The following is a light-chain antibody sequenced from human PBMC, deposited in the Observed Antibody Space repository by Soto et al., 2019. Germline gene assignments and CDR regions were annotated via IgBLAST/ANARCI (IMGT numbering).Light chain of an antibody. Sequence: DIQMTQSPSTLSASVGDRVTITCRASQSISIWLAWYQQKPGKAPKLLIYKASSLESGVPSRFNGSGSGTEFTLTISSLQPADFATYYCQQYNSCSPTFGQGTKVEIK. V-gene: IGKV1-5*03. CDR3: QQYNSCSPT. CDR2: KAS. J-gene: IGKJ1*01. CDR1: QSISIW.